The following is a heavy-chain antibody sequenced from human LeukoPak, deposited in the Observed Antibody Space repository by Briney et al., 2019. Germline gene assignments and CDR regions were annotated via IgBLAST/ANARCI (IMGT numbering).Heavy chain of an antibody. J-gene: IGHJ4*02. CDR1: GGSISSGDYY. D-gene: IGHD3-3*01. V-gene: IGHV4-30-4*08. CDR2: IYYSGST. CDR3: ARFSNYDFWSGYYKGGSFDY. Sequence: SETLSLTCTVSGGSISSGDYYWSWIRQPPGKGLEWIGYIYYSGSTYYNPSLKSRVTISVDTSKNQFSLKLSSVTAADTAVYYCARFSNYDFWSGYYKGGSFDYWGQGTLVTVSS.